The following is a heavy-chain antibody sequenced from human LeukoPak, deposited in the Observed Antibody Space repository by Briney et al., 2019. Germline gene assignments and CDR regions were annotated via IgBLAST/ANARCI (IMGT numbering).Heavy chain of an antibody. CDR1: GYTFTGYY. CDR3: ARDAAYCGGDCYSDY. V-gene: IGHV1-2*02. CDR2: TNPNSGGT. J-gene: IGHJ4*02. D-gene: IGHD2-21*02. Sequence: ASVKVSCKASGYTFTGYYMHWVRQAPGQGLEWMGWTNPNSGGTNYAQKFQGRVTMTRDTSISIAYMELSRLRSDDTAVYYCARDAAYCGGDCYSDYWGQGTLVTVSS.